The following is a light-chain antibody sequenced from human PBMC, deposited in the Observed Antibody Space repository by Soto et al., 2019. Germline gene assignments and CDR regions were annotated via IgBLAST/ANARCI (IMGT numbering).Light chain of an antibody. CDR2: GAS. CDR1: QSVSSSY. V-gene: IGKV3-20*01. J-gene: IGKJ1*01. Sequence: EVVLTQSPGTLSLSPEQRAILSCRASQSVSSSYLAWYQQKPGQAPRLLIYGASSRATGIPDRFSGSGSGTDFTLTISRLEPEDFAVYYCQQYAGSRTFGQGTKVDIK. CDR3: QQYAGSRT.